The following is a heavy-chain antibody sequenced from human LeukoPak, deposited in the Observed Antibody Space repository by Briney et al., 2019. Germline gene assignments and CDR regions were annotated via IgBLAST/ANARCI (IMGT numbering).Heavy chain of an antibody. Sequence: GRSLRLSCAASVFTFSSYAMHWVRQAPGKGLEWVAVISYDGSNKYYADSVKGRFTISRDNSKNTLYLQMNSLRAEDTAVYYCASYSSSWYGNWFDPWGQGTLVTVSS. V-gene: IGHV3-30*04. CDR1: VFTFSSYA. D-gene: IGHD6-13*01. CDR3: ASYSSSWYGNWFDP. CDR2: ISYDGSNK. J-gene: IGHJ5*02.